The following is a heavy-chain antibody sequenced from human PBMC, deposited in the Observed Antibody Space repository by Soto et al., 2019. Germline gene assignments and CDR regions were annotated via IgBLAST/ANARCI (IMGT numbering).Heavy chain of an antibody. CDR2: ISSSSSYI. CDR1: GFTFSSYS. Sequence: GGSLRLSCAASGFTFSSYSMNWVRQAPGKGLEWVSSISSSSSYIYYADSVKGRFTISRDNAKNSLYLQMNSLRAEDAAVYYCARDDGYYYYGMDVWGQGTTVTVSS. CDR3: ARDDGYYYYGMDV. V-gene: IGHV3-21*01. J-gene: IGHJ6*02.